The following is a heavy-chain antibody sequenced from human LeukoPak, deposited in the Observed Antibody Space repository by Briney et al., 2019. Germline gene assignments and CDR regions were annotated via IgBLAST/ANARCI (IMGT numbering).Heavy chain of an antibody. V-gene: IGHV1-8*01. J-gene: IGHJ6*02. CDR1: GYTFTSCD. D-gene: IGHD3-16*01. CDR2: MNPDGGST. Sequence: ASVKVSCKASGYTFTSCDIHWVRQATGQGLEWMGWMNPDGGSTGYAQKFQGRVTMTRDTSIGTAYMELSSLRSEDTAVYYCARVLGRPSLYHGMDVWGQGTTVTVSS. CDR3: ARVLGRPSLYHGMDV.